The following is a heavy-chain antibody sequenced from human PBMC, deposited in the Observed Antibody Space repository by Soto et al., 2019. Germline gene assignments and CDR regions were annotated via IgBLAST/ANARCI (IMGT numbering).Heavy chain of an antibody. D-gene: IGHD6-13*01. CDR1: GFTFSSYA. V-gene: IGHV3-23*01. CDR3: AKDRGSSFPSLLHYFDY. J-gene: IGHJ4*02. CDR2: ISGSGGST. Sequence: PGGSLRLSCAASGFTFSSYAMSWVRQAPGKGLEWVSAISGSGGSTYYADSVKGRFTISRDNSKNTLYLQMDSLRAEDTAVYYCAKDRGSSFPSLLHYFDYWGQGTLVTVSS.